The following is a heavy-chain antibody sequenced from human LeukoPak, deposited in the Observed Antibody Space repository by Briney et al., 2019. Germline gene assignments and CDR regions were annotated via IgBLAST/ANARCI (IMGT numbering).Heavy chain of an antibody. J-gene: IGHJ4*02. Sequence: SETLSLTCTVSGGSISSYYWSWIRQPPGKGLEWIGYIYYSGSTNYNPSLKSRVTISVDTSKNQFSLKLSSVTAADTAVYYCARGRLAAAATRRYYFDYWGQGTLVTVSS. V-gene: IGHV4-59*12. CDR2: IYYSGST. CDR1: GGSISSYY. CDR3: ARGRLAAAATRRYYFDY. D-gene: IGHD6-13*01.